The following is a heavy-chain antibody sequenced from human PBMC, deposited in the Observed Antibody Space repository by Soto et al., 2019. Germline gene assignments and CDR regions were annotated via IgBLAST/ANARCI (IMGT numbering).Heavy chain of an antibody. D-gene: IGHD3-16*01. CDR3: ASDYGGF. CDR1: GFTFSSSN. Sequence: GGSLRISCAAPGFTFSSSNITWGRPAPGKGLECIAYISSSGATIQDADSVKGRFTISRDNAKNSLYLQMNSLRDEDTAVYYCASDYGGFWGQGTLVTVSS. J-gene: IGHJ4*02. V-gene: IGHV3-48*02. CDR2: ISSSGATI.